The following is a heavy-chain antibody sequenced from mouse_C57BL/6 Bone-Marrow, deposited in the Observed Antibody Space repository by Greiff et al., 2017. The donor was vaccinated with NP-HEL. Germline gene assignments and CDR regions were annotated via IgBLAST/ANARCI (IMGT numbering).Heavy chain of an antibody. CDR3: ARLVDYYGSSYDYYAMDY. J-gene: IGHJ4*01. D-gene: IGHD1-1*01. CDR1: GYTFTDYY. V-gene: IGHV1-26*01. CDR2: INPNNGGT. Sequence: EVKLQQSGPELVKPGASVKISCKASGYTFTDYYMNWVKQSHGKSLEWIGDINPNNGGTSYNQKFKGKATLTVDKSSSTAYMELRSLTSEDSAVYYCARLVDYYGSSYDYYAMDYWGQGTSVTVSS.